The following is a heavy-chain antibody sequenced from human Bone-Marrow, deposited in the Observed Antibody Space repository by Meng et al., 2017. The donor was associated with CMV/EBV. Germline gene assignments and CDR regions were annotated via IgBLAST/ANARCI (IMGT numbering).Heavy chain of an antibody. CDR2: INHSGST. D-gene: IGHD3-3*01. CDR3: ARAPLFWSGYYWYGMDV. CDR1: GFRFSDYY. V-gene: IGHV4-34*01. Sequence: GSLRLSCAASGFRFSDYYMSWIRQAPGKGLEWIGEINHSGSTNYNPSLKSRVTISVDTSKNQFSLKLSSVTAADTAVYYCARAPLFWSGYYWYGMDVWGQGTTVTVSS. J-gene: IGHJ6*02.